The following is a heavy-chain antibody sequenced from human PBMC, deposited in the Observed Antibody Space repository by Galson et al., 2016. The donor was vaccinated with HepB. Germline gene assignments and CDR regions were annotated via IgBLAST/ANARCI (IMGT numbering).Heavy chain of an antibody. CDR1: GFTFSTYN. CDR2: ISNSNSYI. Sequence: SLRLSCAASGFTFSTYNMNWVRQAPGKGLEWVSSISNSNSYIYYTDSVKGRFTISRDNAKISLYLQMNSLRAEDTAVYYCARDFGYCSSTSCYKGGLFYYYGMDVWGQGTTVTVSS. J-gene: IGHJ6*02. V-gene: IGHV3-21*01. D-gene: IGHD2-2*02. CDR3: ARDFGYCSSTSCYKGGLFYYYGMDV.